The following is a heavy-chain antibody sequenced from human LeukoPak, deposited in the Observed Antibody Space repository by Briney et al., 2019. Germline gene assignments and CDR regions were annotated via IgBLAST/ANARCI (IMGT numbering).Heavy chain of an antibody. CDR1: GGSIRSSSYF. D-gene: IGHD5-24*01. CDR2: IYYTGST. Sequence: SETLSLTCTVSGGSIRSSSYFWGWIRQPPGKGLEWIGSIYYTGSTHNNPPLKSRVTLSVDTSKNQFSLKLSSVTAADTAVYFCARPVEMSAYFQHWGQGTLVSVSS. J-gene: IGHJ1*01. CDR3: ARPVEMSAYFQH. V-gene: IGHV4-39*01.